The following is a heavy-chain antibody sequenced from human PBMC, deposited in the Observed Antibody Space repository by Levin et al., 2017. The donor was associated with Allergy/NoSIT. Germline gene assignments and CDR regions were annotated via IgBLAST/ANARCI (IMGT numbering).Heavy chain of an antibody. V-gene: IGHV3-11*01. CDR1: GFTFSDYY. CDR3: QGRRFLEWLAPTARREYGMDD. Sequence: GESLKISCAASGFTFSDYYMSWIRQAPGKGLEWVSYISSSGSTIYYADSVKGRFTISRDTAKNSLYLQMNSLRAEDTAVYYCQGRRFLEWLAPTARREYGMDDWGQGTTVTVS. CDR2: ISSSGSTI. D-gene: IGHD3-3*01. J-gene: IGHJ6*02.